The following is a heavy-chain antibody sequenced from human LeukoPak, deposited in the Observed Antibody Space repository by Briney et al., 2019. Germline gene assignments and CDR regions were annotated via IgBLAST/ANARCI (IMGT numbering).Heavy chain of an antibody. CDR3: ARVLGRGGYAYFDY. CDR2: IYYSGST. D-gene: IGHD5-12*01. CDR1: GFTFSSYA. Sequence: GSLRLSCAASGFTFSSYAMSWVRQPPGKGLEWIGSIYYSGSTYYNPSLKSRVAISVDTSKNQFSLKLSSVTAADTAVYYCARVLGRGGYAYFDYWGQGTLVTVSS. J-gene: IGHJ4*02. V-gene: IGHV4-39*01.